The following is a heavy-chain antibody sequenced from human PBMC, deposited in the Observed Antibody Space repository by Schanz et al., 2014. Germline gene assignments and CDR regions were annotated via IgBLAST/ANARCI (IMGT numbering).Heavy chain of an antibody. J-gene: IGHJ3*02. CDR3: ARDGGRDGYNLALDI. D-gene: IGHD5-12*01. CDR1: GFSFSTYA. V-gene: IGHV3-48*03. CDR2: ISRDGTTS. Sequence: EVQLVESGGGLAQPGGSLRLSCAASGFSFSTYAMNWIRQAPGKGLEWLSYISRDGTTSYYADSVKGRFTISRDNAKNSLYLEMTSLRGEDTAVYYCARDGGRDGYNLALDIWGQGTMVTVSS.